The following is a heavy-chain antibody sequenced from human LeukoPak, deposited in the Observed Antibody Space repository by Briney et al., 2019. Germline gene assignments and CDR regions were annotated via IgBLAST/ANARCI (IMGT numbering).Heavy chain of an antibody. Sequence: YPSETLSLTCTVSGGSISSGSYYWSWIRQPAGKGLEWIGRIYTSGSTNYNPSLKSRVTISVDTSKNQFSLKLSSVTAADTAVYYCAREGTMDYYMDVWGKGTTVTVSS. J-gene: IGHJ6*03. CDR2: IYTSGST. D-gene: IGHD4/OR15-4a*01. V-gene: IGHV4-61*02. CDR1: GGSISSGSYY. CDR3: AREGTMDYYMDV.